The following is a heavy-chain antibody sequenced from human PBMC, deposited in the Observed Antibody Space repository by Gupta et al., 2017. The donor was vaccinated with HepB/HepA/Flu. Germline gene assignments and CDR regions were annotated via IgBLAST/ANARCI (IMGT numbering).Heavy chain of an antibody. CDR3: VRGDYGDPGDY. Sequence: QITLKESGPTLVKPTQTLTLTCPFSWFSLSTTAVGVGWIRQPPGKALEWLAASDLNDDKRYTPSLKSRRTITKDTSNNQVVLTMTNMDPVDTATYYCVRGDYGDPGDYWGQGTRVTVAS. V-gene: IGHV2-5*01. J-gene: IGHJ4*02. CDR1: WFSLSTTAVG. CDR2: SDLNDDK. D-gene: IGHD4-17*01.